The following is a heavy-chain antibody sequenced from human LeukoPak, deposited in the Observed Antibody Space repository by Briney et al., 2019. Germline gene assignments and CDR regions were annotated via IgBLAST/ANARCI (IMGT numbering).Heavy chain of an antibody. D-gene: IGHD6-19*01. CDR2: ISGYNGNT. CDR1: GYTFTSYG. J-gene: IGHJ4*02. CDR3: ARVLTGSGWYKDY. V-gene: IGHV1-18*04. Sequence: ASVKVSCKASGYTFTSYGISWVRQAPGQGLEWMGWISGYNGNTNYAQKLQGRVTMTTDTSTSTVYMELRGLRSDDTAVYYCARVLTGSGWYKDYWGQGTLVTVSS.